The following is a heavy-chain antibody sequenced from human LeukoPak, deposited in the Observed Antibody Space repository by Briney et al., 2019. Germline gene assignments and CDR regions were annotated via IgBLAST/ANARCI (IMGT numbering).Heavy chain of an antibody. J-gene: IGHJ4*02. CDR2: IYYSGST. D-gene: IGHD2-2*01. Sequence: SQPLSLTCTVSGGSISSGGYYWSWIRQHPGKGLEWIWYIYYSGSTYYNPSRKSRVTISVDTSKNQFSLKLSSVTAADTAVYYCARYQLQKYYFDYWGQGTLVTVSS. CDR3: ARYQLQKYYFDY. V-gene: IGHV4-31*03. CDR1: GGSISSGGYY.